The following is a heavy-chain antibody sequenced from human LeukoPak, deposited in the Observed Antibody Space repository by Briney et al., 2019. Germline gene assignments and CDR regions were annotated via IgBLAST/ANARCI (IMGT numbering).Heavy chain of an antibody. J-gene: IGHJ3*02. CDR3: ARHAPIISMIVGERAFDI. CDR1: DGANRTYY. Sequence: SETLSLNCTDADGANRTYYWSWFRQPPGKGLEWIGYMHYSGGTHYSPFVKSRVTISVDAAKNQFSLKLTSVTAADTAVYFCARHAPIISMIVGERAFDIWGRGTMVTVSS. D-gene: IGHD3-22*01. V-gene: IGHV4-59*01. CDR2: MHYSGGT.